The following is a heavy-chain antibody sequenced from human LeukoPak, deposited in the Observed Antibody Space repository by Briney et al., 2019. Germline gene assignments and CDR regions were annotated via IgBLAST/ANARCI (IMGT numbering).Heavy chain of an antibody. D-gene: IGHD3-22*01. CDR3: AREYRYYDSSGYYYPFDC. V-gene: IGHV3-11*01. CDR2: ISSSGSTI. CDR1: GFTFSDYY. J-gene: IGHJ4*02. Sequence: GGSLRLSCAASGFTFSDYYMSWIRQAPGKGLEWVSYISSSGSTIYYADSVKGRFTISRDNAKNSLYLQMNSLRAEDTAVYYCAREYRYYDSSGYYYPFDCWGQGTLVTVSS.